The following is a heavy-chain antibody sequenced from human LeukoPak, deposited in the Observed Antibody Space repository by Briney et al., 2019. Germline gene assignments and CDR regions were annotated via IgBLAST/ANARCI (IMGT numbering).Heavy chain of an antibody. Sequence: GGSLRLSCAASGFTFSSYAMSWVRQAPGKGLEWVSAISGSGGSTYYADSVKGRFTISRDNSKNTLYLQMNSLRAEGTAVYYCAKDYYDSSGYYFDYWGQGTLVTVSS. J-gene: IGHJ4*02. CDR3: AKDYYDSSGYYFDY. CDR1: GFTFSSYA. V-gene: IGHV3-23*01. D-gene: IGHD3-22*01. CDR2: ISGSGGST.